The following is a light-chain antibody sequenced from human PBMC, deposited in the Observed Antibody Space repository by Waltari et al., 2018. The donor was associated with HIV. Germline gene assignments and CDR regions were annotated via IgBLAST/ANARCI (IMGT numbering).Light chain of an antibody. Sequence: SFHLTQSPSVSVSPGQPATITCSGDQVGDKYVSWYQQRPGQAPILVISQDDQRPSGIPERFSASNSGNTATLTISASQSLDEADYYCQAWDTKNMVFGGGTKLT. J-gene: IGLJ2*01. V-gene: IGLV3-1*01. CDR1: QVGDKY. CDR2: QDD. CDR3: QAWDTKNMV.